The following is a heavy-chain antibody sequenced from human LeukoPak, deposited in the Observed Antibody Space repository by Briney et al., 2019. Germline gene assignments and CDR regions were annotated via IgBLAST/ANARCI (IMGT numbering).Heavy chain of an antibody. CDR2: ISSSSSYI. V-gene: IGHV3-21*01. CDR3: ARNRARIAAASSDY. J-gene: IGHJ4*02. Sequence: GGSLRLSCAASGFTFSNAWMSWVRQAPGKGLEWVSSISSSSSYIYYADSVKGRFTISRDNAKNSLYLQMNSLRAEDTAVYCCARNRARIAAASSDYWGQGTLVTVSS. D-gene: IGHD6-13*01. CDR1: GFTFSNAW.